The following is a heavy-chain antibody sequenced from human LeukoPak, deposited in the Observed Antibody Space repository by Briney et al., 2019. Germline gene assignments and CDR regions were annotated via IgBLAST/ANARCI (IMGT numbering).Heavy chain of an antibody. Sequence: PGGSLRLSCAASGFTFSSYGMHWVRQAPGKGLEWVAVIWYDGSNKYYADSVKGRFTISRDNSKNTLYLQMNSLRAEDTAVYYCAKSFLCNWNPFDYWGQGTLVTVSS. V-gene: IGHV3-33*06. CDR2: IWYDGSNK. J-gene: IGHJ4*02. CDR1: GFTFSSYG. D-gene: IGHD1-20*01. CDR3: AKSFLCNWNPFDY.